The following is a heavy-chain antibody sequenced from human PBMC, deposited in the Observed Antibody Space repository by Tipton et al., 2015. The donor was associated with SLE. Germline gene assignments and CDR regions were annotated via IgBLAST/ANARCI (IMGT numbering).Heavy chain of an antibody. CDR2: ISYTGST. V-gene: IGHV4-31*02. CDR3: ASRGIAAAGTGTYAFDI. Sequence: WSWFRHHPGKGLEWIGYISYTGSTYYNPPLKSRVTVSVDTSKNQFSLKLSSVTAADTAVYYCASRGIAAAGTGTYAFDIWGQGTMVTVSS. J-gene: IGHJ3*02. D-gene: IGHD6-13*01.